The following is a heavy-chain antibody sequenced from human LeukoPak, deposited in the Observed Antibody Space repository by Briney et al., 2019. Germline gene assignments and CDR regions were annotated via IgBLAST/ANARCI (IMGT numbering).Heavy chain of an antibody. V-gene: IGHV4-39*07. CDR1: GGSISSSSYY. D-gene: IGHD5-12*01. Sequence: KPSETLSLTCTVSGGSISSSSYYWGWIRQPPGKGLEWIGSIYYSGSTYYNPSLKSRVTISVDTSKNQFSLKLSSVTAADTAVYYCARARPSMWIDYWGQGTLVTVSS. CDR3: ARARPSMWIDY. CDR2: IYYSGST. J-gene: IGHJ4*02.